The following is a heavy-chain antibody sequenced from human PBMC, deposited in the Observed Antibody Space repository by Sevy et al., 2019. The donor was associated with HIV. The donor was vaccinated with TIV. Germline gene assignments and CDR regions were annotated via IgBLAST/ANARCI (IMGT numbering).Heavy chain of an antibody. J-gene: IGHJ4*02. Sequence: GGSLRLSCAASGFTFSSYAMSWVRQAPGKGLEWVSVVSVRSGSTYYADSVKGRFTISRDNSKNTLYLDMNSLRAEDTAIYYCAKDQGQLLQYYFDYWGQGTLVTVSS. CDR3: AKDQGQLLQYYFDY. CDR1: GFTFSSYA. CDR2: VSVRSGST. V-gene: IGHV3-23*01. D-gene: IGHD2-2*01.